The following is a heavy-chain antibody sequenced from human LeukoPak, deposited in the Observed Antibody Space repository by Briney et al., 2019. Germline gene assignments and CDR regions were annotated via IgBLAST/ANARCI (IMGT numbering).Heavy chain of an antibody. Sequence: PSETLSLTCAVYGGSFSGYYWSWIRQPPGKGLEWLGEINHSGSTNYNPSLKSRVTISVDTSENQFSLKLSSVTAADTAVYYCARGDRHDFWSGYYTGLSWFDPWGQGTLVTVSS. V-gene: IGHV4-34*01. CDR1: GGSFSGYY. D-gene: IGHD3-3*01. CDR2: INHSGST. CDR3: ARGDRHDFWSGYYTGLSWFDP. J-gene: IGHJ5*02.